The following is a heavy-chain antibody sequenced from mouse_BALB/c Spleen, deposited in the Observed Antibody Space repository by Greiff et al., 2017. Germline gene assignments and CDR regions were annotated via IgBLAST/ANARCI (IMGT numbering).Heavy chain of an antibody. CDR2: ISYSGST. J-gene: IGHJ3*01. CDR1: GYSITSDYA. Sequence: EVKLQESGPGLVKPSQSLSLTCTVTGYSITSDYAWNWIRQFPGNKLEWMGYISYSGSTSYNPSLKSRISITRDTSKNQFFLQLNSVTTEDTATYYCAREGETAWFAYWGQGTLVTVSA. V-gene: IGHV3-2*02. CDR3: AREGETAWFAY.